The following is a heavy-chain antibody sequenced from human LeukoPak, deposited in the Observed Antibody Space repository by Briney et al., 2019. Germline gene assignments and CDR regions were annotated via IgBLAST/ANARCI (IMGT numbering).Heavy chain of an antibody. CDR2: ISSSSSYI. Sequence: PGGSLRLSCAASGFTFSSYSMNWVRQAPGKGLEWVSSISSSSSYIYYADSVKGRFTISRDNAKNSLYLQMNSLRAEDTAVYYCARVWDESPMGAIDYWGQGALVTVSS. J-gene: IGHJ4*02. V-gene: IGHV3-21*04. D-gene: IGHD3-16*01. CDR3: ARVWDESPMGAIDY. CDR1: GFTFSSYS.